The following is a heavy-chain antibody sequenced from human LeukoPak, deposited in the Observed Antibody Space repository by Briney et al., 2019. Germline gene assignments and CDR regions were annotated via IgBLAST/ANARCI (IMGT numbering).Heavy chain of an antibody. CDR3: ARVRGPYSSGWYYFDY. D-gene: IGHD6-19*01. V-gene: IGHV3-7*03. Sequence: GGSLRLSCAVSGFTFSSYWMSWVRQAPGKGLEWVANIKQDGSEKYYVDSVKGRFTISRDNAKNPLYLQMNSLRAEDTAVYYCARVRGPYSSGWYYFDYWGQGTLVTVSS. CDR1: GFTFSSYW. CDR2: IKQDGSEK. J-gene: IGHJ4*02.